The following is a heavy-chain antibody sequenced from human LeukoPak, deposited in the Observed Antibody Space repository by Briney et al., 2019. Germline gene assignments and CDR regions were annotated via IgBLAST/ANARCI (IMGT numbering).Heavy chain of an antibody. V-gene: IGHV4-4*02. CDR2: VNLQGST. Sequence: SETLSLTCGVSGGSITNTNYWTWLRQPPGKGLEWIGEVNLQGSTNYNPSLMGRVAIAVDTSENHISLQLTSVTAADTAVYYCAREGGPYRPLDYSGQGTLVTVSS. J-gene: IGHJ4*02. CDR1: GGSITNTNY. CDR3: AREGGPYRPLDY.